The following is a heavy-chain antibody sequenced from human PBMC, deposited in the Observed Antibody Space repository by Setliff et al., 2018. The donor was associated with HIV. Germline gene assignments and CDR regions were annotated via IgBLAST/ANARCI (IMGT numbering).Heavy chain of an antibody. D-gene: IGHD2-2*01. J-gene: IGHJ4*02. CDR3: ARKVGGDFDY. Sequence: SETLSLTCVVYGGSFTNYYWSWIRQPPGKGLECIGEINHSGSTNYNPSLKSRVTISVDTSKHQFSLKLNSMTAEDTAVYFCARKVGGDFDYWGQGTLVTVS. V-gene: IGHV4-34*01. CDR1: GGSFTNYY. CDR2: INHSGST.